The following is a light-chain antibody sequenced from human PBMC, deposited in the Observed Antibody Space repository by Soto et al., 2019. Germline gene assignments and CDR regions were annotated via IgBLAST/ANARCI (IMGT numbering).Light chain of an antibody. Sequence: EIVLTQSPGTLSLSPGERASLSCRASQSVSSGQLAWFQQKPGQAPRLLIHGASSRATDIPDRFSGSGSGTDFTLTISSLEPEDFAVYYCQHYGSSPFTFGPGNKVEIK. J-gene: IGKJ3*01. CDR2: GAS. CDR3: QHYGSSPFT. CDR1: QSVSSGQ. V-gene: IGKV3-20*01.